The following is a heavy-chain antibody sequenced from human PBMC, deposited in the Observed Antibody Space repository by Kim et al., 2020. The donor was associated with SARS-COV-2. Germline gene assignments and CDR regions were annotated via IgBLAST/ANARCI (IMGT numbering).Heavy chain of an antibody. CDR3: ARHQDGPSGSGSYYPIDY. V-gene: IGHV4-59*08. Sequence: KSRVTISVDTSKNQCSLKLSSVTAADTAVYYCARHQDGPSGSGSYYPIDYWGQGTLVTVSS. D-gene: IGHD3-10*01. J-gene: IGHJ4*02.